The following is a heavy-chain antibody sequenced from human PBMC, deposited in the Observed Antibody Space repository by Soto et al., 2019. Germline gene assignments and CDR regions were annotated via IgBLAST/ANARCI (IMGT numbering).Heavy chain of an antibody. CDR2: INHSGST. J-gene: IGHJ4*02. V-gene: IGHV4-34*01. CDR3: ARGTYGSGSYRRYYFDY. Sequence: SETLSLTCTVYGGSFSGYYWSWIRQPPGKGLEWIGEINHSGSTNYNPSLKSRVTISVDTSKNQFSLKLSSVTAADTAVYYCARGTYGSGSYRRYYFDYWGQGTLVTVSS. D-gene: IGHD3-10*01. CDR1: GGSFSGYY.